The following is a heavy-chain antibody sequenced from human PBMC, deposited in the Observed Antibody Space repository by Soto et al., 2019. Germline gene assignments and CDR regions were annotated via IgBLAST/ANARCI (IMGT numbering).Heavy chain of an antibody. J-gene: IGHJ6*02. V-gene: IGHV4-30-2*01. Sequence: QLQLQESGSGLVKPSQTLSLTCAVSGGSISSGGYSWSWIRQPPGKGLEWIGYIYPGGNTYYNPSLKRRVTISMDTSKNHLSLKLSSVTAADTAVYYCARARDPRQSASYYFYYGLDVWGQGTTVTVSS. D-gene: IGHD4-4*01. CDR3: ARARDPRQSASYYFYYGLDV. CDR2: IYPGGNT. CDR1: GGSISSGGYS.